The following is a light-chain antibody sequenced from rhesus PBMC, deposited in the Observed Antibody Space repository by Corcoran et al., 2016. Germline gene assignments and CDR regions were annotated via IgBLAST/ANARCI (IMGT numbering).Light chain of an antibody. V-gene: IGKV1-25*01. CDR2: HVA. CDR3: PQYNDLVA. Sequence: DIQMTQSPSSVSAFVGDRVTISCRASQDIHRYLAWYQQRPGKAPNLLNNHVATLQGGAPSRFRGSGSGTEFTLTISSLQPEDSATYYCPQYNDLVAFGGGTKVEI. CDR1: QDIHRY. J-gene: IGKJ4*01.